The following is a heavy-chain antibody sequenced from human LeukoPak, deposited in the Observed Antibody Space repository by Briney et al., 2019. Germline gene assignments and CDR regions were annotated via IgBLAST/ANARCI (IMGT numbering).Heavy chain of an antibody. CDR3: ARGRYSSGYSYFDY. CDR2: INHSGST. CDR1: GGSFSGYY. Sequence: SETLSLTCAVYGGSFSGYYWSWIRQPPGKGLEWIGEINHSGSTNYNPSLKSRVTISVDKSKNQFSLKLSSVTAADTAVYYCARGRYSSGYSYFDYWGQGTLVTVSS. J-gene: IGHJ4*02. V-gene: IGHV4-34*01. D-gene: IGHD3-22*01.